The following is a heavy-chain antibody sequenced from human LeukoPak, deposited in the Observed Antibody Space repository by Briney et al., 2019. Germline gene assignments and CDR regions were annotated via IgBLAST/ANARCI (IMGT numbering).Heavy chain of an antibody. CDR1: GFTFSSYA. Sequence: GGSLRLSCAASGFTFSSYAMSWVRQAPGKGLEWVSAISGSGGSTYYADSVKGRFTISRDNSKNTLYLQMNSLRAEDTAVYYCAKFDPDSSGYYYSYYYGMDVWGQGTTVTVS. D-gene: IGHD3-22*01. V-gene: IGHV3-23*01. CDR2: ISGSGGST. J-gene: IGHJ6*02. CDR3: AKFDPDSSGYYYSYYYGMDV.